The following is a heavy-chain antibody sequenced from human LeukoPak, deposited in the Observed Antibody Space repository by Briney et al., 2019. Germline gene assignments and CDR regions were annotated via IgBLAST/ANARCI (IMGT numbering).Heavy chain of an antibody. CDR2: IRGSGGGT. V-gene: IGHV3-23*01. CDR1: GFTFSSYA. Sequence: GGSLRLSCAASGFTFSSYAMSWVRQAPGKGLEWVSSIRGSGGGTYYADSVKGRFTISRDNSENTLYLQMNSLRAEDTAVYYCSRESGPFCPFGHWGQGTLVAVTS. D-gene: IGHD1-26*01. CDR3: SRESGPFCPFGH. J-gene: IGHJ4*02.